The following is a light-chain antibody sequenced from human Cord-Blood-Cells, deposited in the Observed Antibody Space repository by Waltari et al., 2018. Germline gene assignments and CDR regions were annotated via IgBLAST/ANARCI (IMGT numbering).Light chain of an antibody. CDR2: GKN. CDR1: SLTSSY. V-gene: IGLV3-19*01. Sequence: SSELTQDPAVSVALGQTVRITCQGDSLTSSYASWYQQKPGQAPVLVIYGKNNRPSGIPDRFSGSSSGNTASLTITGAQAEDEADYYCNSRDSSGNPVVFGGGTKLTVL. J-gene: IGLJ2*01. CDR3: NSRDSSGNPVV.